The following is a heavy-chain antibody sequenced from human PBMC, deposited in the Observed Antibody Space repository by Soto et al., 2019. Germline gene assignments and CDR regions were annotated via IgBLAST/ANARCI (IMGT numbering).Heavy chain of an antibody. D-gene: IGHD3-10*01. CDR1: GGSISSYY. CDR3: ARGGRIGWVEPFDY. Sequence: SETLSLTCTVSGGSISSYYWSWIRQPPGKGLEWIGYVYYSGSTNYNPSLKSRVTISVDTSKNQFSLKLSSVTAADTAVYYCARGGRIGWVEPFDYWGQGTLVTVSS. J-gene: IGHJ4*02. CDR2: VYYSGST. V-gene: IGHV4-59*01.